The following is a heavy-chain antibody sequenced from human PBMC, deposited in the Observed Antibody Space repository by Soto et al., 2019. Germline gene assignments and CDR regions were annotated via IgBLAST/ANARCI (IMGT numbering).Heavy chain of an antibody. J-gene: IGHJ5*02. D-gene: IGHD6-13*01. CDR3: ARGLQLVAESWFAA. CDR1: GFTFSNYC. Sequence: PGGTLRLSCAASGFTFSNYCMSWVRQAPGKGLEWVASINHSSSNIYYADSEKGRTTISRNNTKNSLQQQINSLRAETTAVYYCARGLQLVAESWFAAGAQRSLVTV. V-gene: IGHV3-21*01. CDR2: INHSSSNI.